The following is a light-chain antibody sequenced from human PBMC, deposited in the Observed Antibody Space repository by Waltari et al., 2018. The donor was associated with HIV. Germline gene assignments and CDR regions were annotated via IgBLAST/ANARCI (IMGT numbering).Light chain of an antibody. Sequence: QSALTQPASVSGSPGQSITISCTGTSSDAGGYNYVSWYQPHPGKAPKFMMYEVSNRPSGVSKLFSGSKPGNAASLTISGLQAEDDADYYCSSYTSTSTGVFGTGTKVTVL. CDR3: SSYTSTSTGV. V-gene: IGLV2-14*01. CDR2: EVS. J-gene: IGLJ1*01. CDR1: SSDAGGYNY.